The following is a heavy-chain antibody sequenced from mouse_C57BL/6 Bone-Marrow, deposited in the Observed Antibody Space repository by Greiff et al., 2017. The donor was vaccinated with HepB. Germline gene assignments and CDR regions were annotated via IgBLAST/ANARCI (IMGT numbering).Heavy chain of an antibody. V-gene: IGHV1-50*01. Sequence: QVQLQQPGAELVKPGASVKLSCKASGYTFTSYWMQWGKQRPGQGLEWIGESDPSDSYTNYNQKFKGKATLTVDTSSSTAYMQLSSLTSEDSAVYYCARRRTWFAYWGQGTLVTVAA. CDR2: SDPSDSYT. CDR3: ARRRTWFAY. CDR1: GYTFTSYW. J-gene: IGHJ3*01.